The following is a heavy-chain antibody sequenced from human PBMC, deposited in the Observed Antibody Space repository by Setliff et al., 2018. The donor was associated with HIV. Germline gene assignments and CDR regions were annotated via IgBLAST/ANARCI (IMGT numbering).Heavy chain of an antibody. D-gene: IGHD6-13*01. CDR1: GASFSDYY. V-gene: IGHV4-34*12. Sequence: PSETLSLTCAVYGASFSDYYWSWIRQPPGTGLEWIGEIFPSGSTTYNPSLKSRVTISVDMSKNQFSLNLSSVTAADTAVYYCARLLRSGYSTTWYEGGAAWWFDPWGQGTLVTVSS. CDR3: ARLLRSGYSTTWYEGGAAWWFDP. J-gene: IGHJ5*02. CDR2: IFPSGST.